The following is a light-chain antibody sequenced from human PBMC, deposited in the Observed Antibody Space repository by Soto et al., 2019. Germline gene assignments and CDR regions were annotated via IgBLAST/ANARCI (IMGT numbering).Light chain of an antibody. CDR3: QQQRS. CDR1: QGISSY. V-gene: IGKV1-9*01. Sequence: DIQLTQSPSFLSASVGDRVTITCRASQGISSYLAWYQQKPGKAPKLLIYAASTLQSGVPSRFSGSGSGTEFTLTISSLQPEDFATYYCQQQRSFGQGTRLEIK. J-gene: IGKJ5*01. CDR2: AAS.